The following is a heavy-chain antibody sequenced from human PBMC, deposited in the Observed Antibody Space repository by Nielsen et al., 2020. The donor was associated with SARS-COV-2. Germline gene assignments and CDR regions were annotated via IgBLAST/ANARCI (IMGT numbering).Heavy chain of an antibody. J-gene: IGHJ6*02. Sequence: ASVKVSCKASGYSFTSYGISWVRQARGQGPEWMGWMSAYNGKTKYAQKFQERVTITGDMSTSTVYMELSSLRFEDTAVYYCAADQVGATGGLDLWGQGTTVTVSS. CDR2: MSAYNGKT. D-gene: IGHD1-26*01. CDR1: GYSFTSYG. CDR3: AADQVGATGGLDL. V-gene: IGHV1-18*01.